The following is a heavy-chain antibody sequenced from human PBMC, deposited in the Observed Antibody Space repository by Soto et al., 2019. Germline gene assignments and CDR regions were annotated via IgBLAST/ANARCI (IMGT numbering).Heavy chain of an antibody. CDR1: GFSLSTSGVG. Sequence: QITLKESGPTLVKPTQTLTLTCTFSGFSLSTSGVGVGWIRQPPGKALEWLALIYWDDDKRYSPSLKSRLTITKDTSKNQVVLTMTNMDPVDTATYYCAHRRITMVRGVSYWYFDLWGRGTLVTVSS. CDR3: AHRRITMVRGVSYWYFDL. CDR2: IYWDDDK. V-gene: IGHV2-5*02. D-gene: IGHD3-10*01. J-gene: IGHJ2*01.